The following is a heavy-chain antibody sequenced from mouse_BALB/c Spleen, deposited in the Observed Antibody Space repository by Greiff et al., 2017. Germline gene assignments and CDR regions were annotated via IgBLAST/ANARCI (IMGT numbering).Heavy chain of an antibody. J-gene: IGHJ4*01. V-gene: IGHV1-55*01. CDR2: IYPGSGST. D-gene: IGHD2-4*01. Sequence: QVQLQQPGAVLVKPGTSVSLSCKASGYNFTSYWLNWVKLMPGQGLELIGDIYPGSGSTNYNEKFKSKATLTVDTSSSTAYMQLSSLASEDSALYYCAREMITAMEEWGKGTSGTVAA. CDR1: GYNFTSYW. CDR3: AREMITAMEE.